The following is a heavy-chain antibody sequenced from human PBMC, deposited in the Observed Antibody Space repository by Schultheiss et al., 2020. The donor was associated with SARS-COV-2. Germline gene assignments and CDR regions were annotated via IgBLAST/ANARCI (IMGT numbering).Heavy chain of an antibody. D-gene: IGHD3-10*01. CDR2: ISSDPIGQ. V-gene: IGHV3-30*02. Sequence: GGSLRLSCAASGFTFSSYGMHWVRQAPGKGLEWVSFISSDPIGQYYTDSVKGRFTISRDNSKNTLYLQMNSLRAEDTAVYYCAKDLTPLSTLWFGYYFDYWGQGTLVTVSS. CDR3: AKDLTPLSTLWFGYYFDY. CDR1: GFTFSSYG. J-gene: IGHJ4*02.